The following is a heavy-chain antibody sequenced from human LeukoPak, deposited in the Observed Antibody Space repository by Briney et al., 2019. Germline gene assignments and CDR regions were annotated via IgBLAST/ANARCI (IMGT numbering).Heavy chain of an antibody. V-gene: IGHV4-39*07. CDR2: IYYSGST. CDR1: GGSISSSSYY. D-gene: IGHD3-9*01. J-gene: IGHJ5*02. CDR3: ARDGLYLGNFDWLLYRGDPLINWFDP. Sequence: SETLSLTCTVSGGSISSSSYYWGWIRQPPGKGLEWIGSIYYSGSTYYNPSLKSRVTISVDTSKDQFSLKLSSVTAADTAVYYCARDGLYLGNFDWLLYRGDPLINWFDPWGQGTLVTVSS.